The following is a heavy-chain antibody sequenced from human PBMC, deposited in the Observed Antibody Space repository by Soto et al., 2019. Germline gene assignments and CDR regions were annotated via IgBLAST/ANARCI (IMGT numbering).Heavy chain of an antibody. CDR2: ITGSGGNI. D-gene: IGHD6-19*01. CDR1: GFTFSYYA. V-gene: IGHV3-23*01. J-gene: IGHJ4*02. CDR3: ASLEQWLPRDY. Sequence: EVQLLESGGGLVQPGGSPRLSCAASGFTFSYYAMSWVRQAPGKGPEWVSGITGSGGNIYYADSVKGRFTISRDNSKNTLSLQMNSLRVEDTAVYYCASLEQWLPRDYWGQGTLVTVSS.